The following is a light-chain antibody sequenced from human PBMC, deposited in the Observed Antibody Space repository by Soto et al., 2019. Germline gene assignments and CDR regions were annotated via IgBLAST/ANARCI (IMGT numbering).Light chain of an antibody. Sequence: QSVLTQPPSASGSPGQSVTISCAGTSSDVGGYNYVSWYQQHPGKAPKLLIYEVTTRPSGVPDRFAGSKSGNTASLTISGLQDEDEADYYCRSYAGPNRTHFGGGTQLTVL. CDR3: RSYAGPNRTH. V-gene: IGLV2-8*01. CDR2: EVT. CDR1: SSDVGGYNY. J-gene: IGLJ2*01.